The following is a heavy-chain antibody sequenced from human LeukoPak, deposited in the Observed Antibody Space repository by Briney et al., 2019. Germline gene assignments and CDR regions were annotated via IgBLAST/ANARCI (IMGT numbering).Heavy chain of an antibody. Sequence: TGGSLRLSCAASGFTFTSYAMSWVRQAPGKGLEWVSAASGSGGSTFYADSVKGRFTISRDNSKNTLYLQMNSLRAEDTAVYYCAKERDLTGDLKPGYFDCWGQGTLVTVCS. CDR3: AKERDLTGDLKPGYFDC. V-gene: IGHV3-23*01. J-gene: IGHJ4*02. CDR2: ASGSGGST. D-gene: IGHD7-27*01. CDR1: GFTFTSYA.